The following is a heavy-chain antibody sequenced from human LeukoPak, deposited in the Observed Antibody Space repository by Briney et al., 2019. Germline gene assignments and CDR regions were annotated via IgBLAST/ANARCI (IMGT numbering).Heavy chain of an antibody. Sequence: GGSLRLSCAASGFTFSDYYMSWIRQAPGKGLEWVSYISSSSSYIYYADSVKGRFTISGDNAKNSLYLQMNSLRAEDTAVYYCARAPRRDSSGWDANWFDPWGQGTLVTVSS. V-gene: IGHV3-11*05. CDR1: GFTFSDYY. CDR3: ARAPRRDSSGWDANWFDP. J-gene: IGHJ5*02. CDR2: ISSSSSYI. D-gene: IGHD6-19*01.